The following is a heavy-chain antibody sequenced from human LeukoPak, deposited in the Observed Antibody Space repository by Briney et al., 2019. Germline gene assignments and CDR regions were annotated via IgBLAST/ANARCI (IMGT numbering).Heavy chain of an antibody. CDR3: ARERMSGYDFDY. CDR1: GYTFTSYY. J-gene: IGHJ4*02. V-gene: IGHV1-46*01. D-gene: IGHD5-12*01. CDR2: INPSGGST. Sequence: EASVKVSCKASGYTFTSYYMHWVRQAPGQGLEWMGIINPSGGSTSYAQKFRGRVTMTRDTSTSTVYMELSSLRSEDTAVYYCARERMSGYDFDYWGQGALVTVSS.